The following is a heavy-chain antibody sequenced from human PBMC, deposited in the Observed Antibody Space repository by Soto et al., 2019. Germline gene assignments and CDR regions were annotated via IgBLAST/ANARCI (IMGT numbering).Heavy chain of an antibody. CDR2: ISGSSQTI. V-gene: IGHV3-48*02. CDR1: GFIFNTYS. CDR3: ARTLSWRRGPFDS. Sequence: GGSQRLSCAASGFIFNTYSMNWVRRAPGRGLEWVSYISGSSQTIFYADSVRGRFTISRDNANNSTYLQMVSLREEDTAVYYCARTLSWRRGPFDSWGQGTLVPVSS. J-gene: IGHJ4*02. D-gene: IGHD2-15*01.